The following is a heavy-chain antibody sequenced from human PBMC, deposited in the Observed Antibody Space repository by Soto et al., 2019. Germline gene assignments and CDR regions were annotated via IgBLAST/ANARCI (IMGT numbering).Heavy chain of an antibody. Sequence: SETLSLTCAVYGGSFSGYYWSWIRQPPGKGLEWIGEINHSGSTNYNPSLKSRVTISVDSSKIQFSLKLTSVTAADTAVYYCARHTGQLSPFDTWGLGTQVTVSS. V-gene: IGHV4-34*01. J-gene: IGHJ5*02. D-gene: IGHD2-2*01. CDR2: INHSGST. CDR1: GGSFSGYY. CDR3: ARHTGQLSPFDT.